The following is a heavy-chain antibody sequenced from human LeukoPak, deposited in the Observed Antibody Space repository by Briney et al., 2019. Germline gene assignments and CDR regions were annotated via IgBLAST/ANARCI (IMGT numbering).Heavy chain of an antibody. CDR2: IYYSGST. J-gene: IGHJ5*02. CDR1: GGSISSYY. Sequence: SETLSLTCTVSGGSISSYYWSWIRQPPGKGLEWIGYIYYSGSTNYNPSPKSRVTISVDTSKNQFSLKLSSVTAADTAVYYCARRFLRYTDWFDPWGQGTLVTVSS. D-gene: IGHD1-1*01. V-gene: IGHV4-59*08. CDR3: ARRFLRYTDWFDP.